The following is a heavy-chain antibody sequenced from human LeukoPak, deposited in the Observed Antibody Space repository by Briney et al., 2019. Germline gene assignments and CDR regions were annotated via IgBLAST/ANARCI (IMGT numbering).Heavy chain of an antibody. D-gene: IGHD2-15*01. CDR1: NFTFTNAW. J-gene: IGHJ4*02. CDR3: TTDILRDLYRFDY. V-gene: IGHV3-15*07. Sequence: GGSLRLSCTGSNFTFTNAWMNWVRQAPGKGLEWVGRIKSKIDGGTTDYAAPVKGRFTISRDDSKTTLFLQMNSLKTEDTAMYYCTTDILRDLYRFDYWGQGTLVTVSS. CDR2: IKSKIDGGTT.